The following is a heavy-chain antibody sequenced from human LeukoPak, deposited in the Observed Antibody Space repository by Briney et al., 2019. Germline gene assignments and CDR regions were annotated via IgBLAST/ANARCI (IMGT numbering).Heavy chain of an antibody. CDR2: MSGSDDYI. CDR3: AKEVLDYEIPYWYFDL. Sequence: PGGSLRLSCAVSGFTFSTYTMSWVRQAPGKGLEWVSAMSGSDDYIYYADSVKGRFTISRDNSKNSLYLHLNSLRAEDTAVYHCAKEVLDYEIPYWYFDLWGPGTLVTVSS. CDR1: GFTFSTYT. J-gene: IGHJ2*01. V-gene: IGHV3-23*01. D-gene: IGHD4-17*01.